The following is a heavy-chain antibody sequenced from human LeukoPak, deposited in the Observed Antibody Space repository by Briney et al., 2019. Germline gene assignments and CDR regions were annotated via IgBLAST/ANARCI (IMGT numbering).Heavy chain of an antibody. J-gene: IGHJ4*02. CDR2: IFSSGST. CDR1: GGSFSSGGYY. V-gene: IGHV4-31*03. CDR3: VRVAGDSRSSGHMVIDY. D-gene: IGHD6-19*01. Sequence: SETLSLTCTVSGGSFSSGGYYWTWIRQHPEKGLEWIGYIFSSGSTYYNPSLESRITIWMDTSKIQFFLTLKSLTAADTAVYYCVRVAGDSRSSGHMVIDYWGQGTLVLVSS.